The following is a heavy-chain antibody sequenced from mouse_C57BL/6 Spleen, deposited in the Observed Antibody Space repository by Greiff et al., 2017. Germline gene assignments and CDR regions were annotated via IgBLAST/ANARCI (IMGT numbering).Heavy chain of an antibody. J-gene: IGHJ2*01. Sequence: QVQLQQPGAELVKPGASVKLSCKASGYTFTSSWMQWVKQRPGNGLEWIGEIDPSDSYTNYKQKFKGKATLTVDTSSSTAYMQLSSLTSEDSAVYYCARNLGSSCYDYWGQGTTLTVSS. CDR3: ARNLGSSCYDY. CDR1: GYTFTSSW. D-gene: IGHD3-2*02. CDR2: IDPSDSYT. V-gene: IGHV1-50*01.